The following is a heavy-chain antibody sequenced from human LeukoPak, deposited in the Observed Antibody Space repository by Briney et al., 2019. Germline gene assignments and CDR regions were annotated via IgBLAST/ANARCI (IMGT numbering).Heavy chain of an antibody. CDR1: GGTFSSYA. V-gene: IGHV1-69*05. CDR3: ARSTPADIVVVPAAIDYFNY. CDR2: IIPIFGTA. Sequence: SVKVSCKASGGTFSSYAISWVRQAPGQGLEWMGRIIPIFGTANYAQKFQGRVTITTDESTSTAYMELSSLRSEDTAVYYCARSTPADIVVVPAAIDYFNYWGQGTLVTVSS. D-gene: IGHD2-2*02. J-gene: IGHJ4*02.